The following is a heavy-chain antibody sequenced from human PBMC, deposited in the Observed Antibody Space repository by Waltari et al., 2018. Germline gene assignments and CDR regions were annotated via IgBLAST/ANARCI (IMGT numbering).Heavy chain of an antibody. CDR2: IKPNSGGT. J-gene: IGHJ3*02. Sequence: HWVLQVPGQGLECVGWIKPNSGGTNCAQKFQGRVTMTMDTSSSTAYMDLSRLTSDDTAVYFCARLRHCPEGNAFDMWGQGTMV. D-gene: IGHD2-21*01. V-gene: IGHV1-2*02. CDR3: ARLRHCPEGNAFDM.